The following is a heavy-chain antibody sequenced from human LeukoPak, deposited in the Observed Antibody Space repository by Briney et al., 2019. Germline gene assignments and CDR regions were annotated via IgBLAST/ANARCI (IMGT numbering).Heavy chain of an antibody. J-gene: IGHJ4*02. CDR2: ISAYNGNT. Sequence: GASVKVSCKASGGTFSSYAISWVRQAPGQGLEWMGWISAYNGNTNYAQKLQGRVTMTTHTSTSTAYMELRSLRSDDTAVYYCARPLSYYDSSGYSGGFDYWGQGTLVTVSS. D-gene: IGHD3-22*01. CDR1: GGTFSSYA. V-gene: IGHV1-18*01. CDR3: ARPLSYYDSSGYSGGFDY.